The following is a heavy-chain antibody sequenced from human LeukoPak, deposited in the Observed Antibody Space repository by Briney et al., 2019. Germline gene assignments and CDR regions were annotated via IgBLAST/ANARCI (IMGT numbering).Heavy chain of an antibody. D-gene: IGHD5-12*01. CDR3: AKATTKGPPFDF. Sequence: QPGGSLRLSCAASGFIFRDYAMSWVRQAPGKGLEWVSATSDSGGSIYYADSVRGRFTISRDNSKNTLYLQMNSLRAEDTAVYYCAKATTKGPPFDFWGQGTLVTVSS. CDR1: GFIFRDYA. CDR2: TSDSGGSI. V-gene: IGHV3-23*01. J-gene: IGHJ4*02.